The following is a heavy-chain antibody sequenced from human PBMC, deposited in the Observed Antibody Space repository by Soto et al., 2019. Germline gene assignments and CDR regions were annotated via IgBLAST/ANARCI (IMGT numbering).Heavy chain of an antibody. V-gene: IGHV4-34*01. D-gene: IGHD3-10*01. CDR1: DGSFSGDY. CDR3: ARDGPRPPMVRGVIGWDYYYYGMDV. J-gene: IGHJ6*02. CDR2: INHSGST. Sequence: ETLSLTCAVYDGSFSGDYWSWIRQPPGKGLEWIGEINHSGSTNYNPSLKRRVTISVDTSKNQFSLKLSSVTAADTAVYYCARDGPRPPMVRGVIGWDYYYYGMDVWGQGTTVT.